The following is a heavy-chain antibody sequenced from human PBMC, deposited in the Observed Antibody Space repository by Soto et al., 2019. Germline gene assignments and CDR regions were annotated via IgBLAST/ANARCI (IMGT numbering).Heavy chain of an antibody. V-gene: IGHV4-59*01. CDR3: ARDIDGFDY. D-gene: IGHD3-16*02. CDR1: GGPISSYY. Sequence: QVQLQESGPGLVKPSETLSLTCTVSGGPISSYYWSWIRQPPGKGLEWIGYIYYSGITNYNPSLKSRVTISVDTSKNQFSLKLSSVTAADTAVYYCARDIDGFDYWGQGTLVTVSS. CDR2: IYYSGIT. J-gene: IGHJ4*02.